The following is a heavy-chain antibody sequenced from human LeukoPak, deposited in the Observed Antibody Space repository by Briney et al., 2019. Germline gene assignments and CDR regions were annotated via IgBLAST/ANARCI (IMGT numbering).Heavy chain of an antibody. J-gene: IGHJ3*02. D-gene: IGHD2-2*01. CDR3: ASLWPYQLSAFDI. CDR2: INHSGST. V-gene: IGHV4-34*01. CDR1: GGSFSGYY. Sequence: SETLSLTCTVYGGSFSGYYWSWIRQPPGKGLEWIGEINHSGSTNYNPSLKSRVTISVDTSKNQFSLRLSSVTAADTAVYYCASLWPYQLSAFDIWGQGTLVTVSS.